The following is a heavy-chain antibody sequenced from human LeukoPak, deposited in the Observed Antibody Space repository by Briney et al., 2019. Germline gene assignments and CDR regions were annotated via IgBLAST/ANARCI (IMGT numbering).Heavy chain of an antibody. CDR1: GFTFSSSA. D-gene: IGHD3-22*01. V-gene: IGHV3-23*01. J-gene: IGHJ4*02. CDR3: AKDKLRSSGYYIDY. Sequence: GASLILSCAASGFTFSSSAMSWERLAPGKGLEWVSAISGSGGSTYYADSVKGRFTISRDNSKNTLYLQMNSLRAEDTAVYYCAKDKLRSSGYYIDYWGQGTLVTVSS. CDR2: ISGSGGST.